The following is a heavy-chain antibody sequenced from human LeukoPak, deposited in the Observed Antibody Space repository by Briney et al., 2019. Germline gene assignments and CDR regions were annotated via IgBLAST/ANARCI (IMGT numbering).Heavy chain of an antibody. V-gene: IGHV3-23*01. J-gene: IGHJ4*02. D-gene: IGHD1-26*01. CDR2: IINSGYST. CDR1: GVTFSTYA. CDR3: AKVKSRGSKGHFEY. Sequence: AESLTLSCAASGVTFSTYAMTWVRQPPGKGLEWVSVIINSGYSTYYTASVKGRFTISRDNYKNTFYLQMNSLRAGDTAVYYCAKVKSRGSKGHFEYWGQGDLVTVSS.